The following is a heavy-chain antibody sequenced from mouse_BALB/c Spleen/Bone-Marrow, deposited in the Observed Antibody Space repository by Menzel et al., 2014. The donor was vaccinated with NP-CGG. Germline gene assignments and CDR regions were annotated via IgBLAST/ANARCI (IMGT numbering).Heavy chain of an antibody. Sequence: VNVVESGAELARPGASVKMSCEASGYTFTSYTMHWVKQRPGQGLEWIGYINPSSGYTNYNQKFKDKATLTADKSSSTAYMQLSSLTSEDSAVYYCARDWTIPFAYWGQGTLVTVSA. D-gene: IGHD1-1*02. CDR1: GYTFTSYT. J-gene: IGHJ3*01. CDR3: ARDWTIPFAY. V-gene: IGHV1-4*01. CDR2: INPSSGYT.